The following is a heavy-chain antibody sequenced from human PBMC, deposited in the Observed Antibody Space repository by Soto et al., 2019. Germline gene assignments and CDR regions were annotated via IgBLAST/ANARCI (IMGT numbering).Heavy chain of an antibody. V-gene: IGHV6-1*01. CDR2: TYYRSKWYN. CDR1: VDSVSSNSAA. CDR3: ARAPSDTIGWPFDY. Sequence: SQTLSLTCAISVDSVSSNSAAWNLISQSPSRGLEWLGRTYYRSKWYNDYAVSVRSRITINPDTSKNQFSLHLDSVTPEDTALYYCARAPSDTIGWPFDYWCKGDLVTVSS. D-gene: IGHD3-22*01. J-gene: IGHJ4*01.